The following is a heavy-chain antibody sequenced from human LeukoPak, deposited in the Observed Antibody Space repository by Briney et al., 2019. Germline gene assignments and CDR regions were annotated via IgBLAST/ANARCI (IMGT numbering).Heavy chain of an antibody. CDR2: ISYDGSNK. D-gene: IGHD6-19*01. J-gene: IGHJ3*02. Sequence: PGRSLRLSCAASGFTFSSYAMHWGRQAPGKGLEWVAVISYDGSNKYYADSVKGRFTISRDNSKNTLYLQMNSLRAEDTAVYYCAGAVAGAFDIWGQGTIVTVSS. V-gene: IGHV3-30-3*01. CDR1: GFTFSSYA. CDR3: AGAVAGAFDI.